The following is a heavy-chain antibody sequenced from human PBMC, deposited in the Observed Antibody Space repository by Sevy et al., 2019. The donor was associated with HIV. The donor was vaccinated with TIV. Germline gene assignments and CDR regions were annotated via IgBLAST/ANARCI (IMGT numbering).Heavy chain of an antibody. CDR3: ARGYSQFDF. D-gene: IGHD3-22*01. J-gene: IGHJ4*02. V-gene: IGHV4-59*01. CDR2: IYYSGST. Sequence: SETLSLTCTVSIGSIITYYWTWIRQPPGKGLEWIGYIYYSGSTNYNPSLKSRVTISVDTSKNQFSLKLNSVTAADTAVYYCARGYSQFDFWGQGTLVTVSS. CDR1: IGSIITYY.